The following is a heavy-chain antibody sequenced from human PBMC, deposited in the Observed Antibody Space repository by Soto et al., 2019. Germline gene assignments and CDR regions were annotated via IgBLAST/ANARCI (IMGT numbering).Heavy chain of an antibody. J-gene: IGHJ4*02. Sequence: EVQLVESGGGLVQPGGSLKLSCAASGFAFSSYSMNWVRQAPGKGLEWVSYISGSSRTTSYADSVKGRFTISRDTAKKSLFLQMNSLTDEDPAVYSCARSYNDYGCFDDWGQGALVTVSP. CDR1: GFAFSSYS. CDR3: ARSYNDYGCFDD. D-gene: IGHD4-17*01. CDR2: ISGSSRTT. V-gene: IGHV3-48*02.